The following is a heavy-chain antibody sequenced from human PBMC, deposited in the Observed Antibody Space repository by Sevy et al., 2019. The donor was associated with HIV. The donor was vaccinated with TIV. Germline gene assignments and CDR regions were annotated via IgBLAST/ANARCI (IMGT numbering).Heavy chain of an antibody. CDR1: GDSISNSV. Sequence: SETLSLTCTVSGDSISNSVWSWIRQPPGKGLEWIGYLYYSGNTNYHPSLKTRVTISVDTSKNQFSLSLKSVTAADTAVYYCARDYYDDRPRGFDPWGQGTLVTVSS. D-gene: IGHD3-22*01. V-gene: IGHV4-59*01. J-gene: IGHJ5*02. CDR3: ARDYYDDRPRGFDP. CDR2: LYYSGNT.